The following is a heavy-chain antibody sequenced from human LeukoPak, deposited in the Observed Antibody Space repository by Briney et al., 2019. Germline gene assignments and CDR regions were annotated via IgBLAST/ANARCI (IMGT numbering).Heavy chain of an antibody. Sequence: SGGSRRLSCAASGFTFTSYSMNWVRQAPGKGLEWVSYISSSSSTIYYADSVKGRFTISRDNSKNTLYLQMNSLRAEDTAVYYCAKDGGSLNYWGQGTLVTVSS. CDR2: ISSSSSTI. J-gene: IGHJ4*02. V-gene: IGHV3-48*01. CDR1: GFTFTSYS. D-gene: IGHD2-15*01. CDR3: AKDGGSLNY.